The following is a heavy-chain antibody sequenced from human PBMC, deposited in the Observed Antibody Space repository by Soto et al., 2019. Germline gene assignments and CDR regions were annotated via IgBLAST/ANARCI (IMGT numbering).Heavy chain of an antibody. CDR1: GFTFNSYA. CDR3: AKDSEYYYGSGATSYYYDY. D-gene: IGHD3-10*01. Sequence: GGSLRLSCASSGFTFNSYAMTLVRQAPGKGLEWVSAISGSGGSTYYADSVKGRFTISRDNSKNTLYLQMNSLRAEDTAVYYYAKDSEYYYGSGATSYYYDYWGQGTLVTVSS. V-gene: IGHV3-23*01. J-gene: IGHJ4*02. CDR2: ISGSGGST.